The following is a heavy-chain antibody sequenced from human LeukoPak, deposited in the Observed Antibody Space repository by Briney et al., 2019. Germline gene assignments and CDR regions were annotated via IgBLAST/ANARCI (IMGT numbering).Heavy chain of an antibody. J-gene: IGHJ4*02. CDR3: ASKDCSSTSCYRRYFDY. V-gene: IGHV4-34*01. Sequence: SETLSLTCAVYGGSFSGYYWSWIRQPPGKGLEWIGEINHSGSTNYNPPLKSRVTISVDTSKNQFSLKLSSVTAADTAVYYCASKDCSSTSCYRRYFDYWGQGTLVTVSS. CDR2: INHSGST. D-gene: IGHD2-2*01. CDR1: GGSFSGYY.